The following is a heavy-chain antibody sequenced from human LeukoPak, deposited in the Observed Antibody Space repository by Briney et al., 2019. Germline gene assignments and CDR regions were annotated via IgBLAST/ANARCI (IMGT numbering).Heavy chain of an antibody. D-gene: IGHD5-18*01. J-gene: IGHJ6*03. V-gene: IGHV7-4-1*02. CDR2: IDTNTGKP. Sequence: ASVKVSCKASGYSLTKYAINWVRQVPGQGLEWMGWIDTNTGKPAYAQAFTGRFVFSLDTSVSTAYLQISSLKAEDTAVYYCARVVSGYSYGFYYYYYMDVWGKGTTVTVSS. CDR3: ARVVSGYSYGFYYYYYMDV. CDR1: GYSLTKYA.